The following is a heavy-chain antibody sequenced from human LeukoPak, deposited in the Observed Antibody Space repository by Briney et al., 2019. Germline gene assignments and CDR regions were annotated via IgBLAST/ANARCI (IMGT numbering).Heavy chain of an antibody. CDR1: GYTFTSNS. CDR2: INTGNGNT. J-gene: IGHJ5*02. D-gene: IGHD6-13*01. V-gene: IGHV1-3*04. CDR3: ARGAAEGLDR. Sequence: ASVKVSCTASGYTFTSNSMHWVRPAPGQRPEWMGWINTGNGNTKYSQKFQGRVTISRDTSANTAYMEVSSLRSEDTAVYYCARGAAEGLDRWGQGTLVTVSS.